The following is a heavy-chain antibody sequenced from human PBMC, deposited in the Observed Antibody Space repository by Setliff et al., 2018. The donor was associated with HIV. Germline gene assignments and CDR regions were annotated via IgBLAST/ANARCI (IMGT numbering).Heavy chain of an antibody. CDR1: GTSFTDYF. V-gene: IGHV4-34*01. D-gene: IGHD1-26*01. CDR2: VYYSGTT. Sequence: SETLSLTCVVYGTSFTDYFWNWIRQPPGKGLEWIVSVYYSGTTYYNPSLKSRVTISVDTSKSQFSLQLNSMTAADTALYYCARHRYNWYFDVWGRGTLVTVSS. CDR3: ARHRYNWYFDV. J-gene: IGHJ2*01.